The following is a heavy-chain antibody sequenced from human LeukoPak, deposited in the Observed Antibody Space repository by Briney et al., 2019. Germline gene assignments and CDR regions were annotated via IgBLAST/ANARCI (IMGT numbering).Heavy chain of an antibody. CDR1: GFTFSSYW. CDR2: IKQDGSEK. Sequence: PGGSLRLSCAASGFTFSSYWMSWVRQAPGKGLEWVANIKQDGSEKYYVDSVKGRFTISRDNAKNSLYLQMNSLRAEDTAVYYCARGTSAMIVVRYGMDVWGQGTTVTVSS. CDR3: ARGTSAMIVVRYGMDV. V-gene: IGHV3-7*01. J-gene: IGHJ6*02. D-gene: IGHD3-22*01.